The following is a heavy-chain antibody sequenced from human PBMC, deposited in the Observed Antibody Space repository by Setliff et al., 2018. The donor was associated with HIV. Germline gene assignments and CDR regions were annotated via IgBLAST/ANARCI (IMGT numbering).Heavy chain of an antibody. CDR2: INPNRGAT. CDR1: GYIFTVYP. J-gene: IGHJ4*02. D-gene: IGHD6-25*01. V-gene: IGHV1-2*02. CDR3: ARVRLGYNDLTPPRYTHALGY. Sequence: GASVKVSCKASGYIFTVYPLHWVRQAPGPGLESMGWINPNRGATQYAQTFAGRVTMKRDTSDSTAHLEVNRLRSDATAVYYCARVRLGYNDLTPPRYTHALGYWGQGTLVTVSS.